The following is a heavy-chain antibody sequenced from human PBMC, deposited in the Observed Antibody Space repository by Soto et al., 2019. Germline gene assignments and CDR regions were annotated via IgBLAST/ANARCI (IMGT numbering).Heavy chain of an antibody. D-gene: IGHD6-19*01. V-gene: IGHV3-9*01. J-gene: IGHJ6*02. CDR2: ISWNSDTI. Sequence: GGSLRLSCAASGFTFDDYAMHWVRQAPGKGLEWVSGISWNSDTIGYADSVKGRFTISRDNAKNSLYLQMSGLRAEDTALYYCVKDEGIAVAGHYYGMDVWGQGTTVTVS. CDR3: VKDEGIAVAGHYYGMDV. CDR1: GFTFDDYA.